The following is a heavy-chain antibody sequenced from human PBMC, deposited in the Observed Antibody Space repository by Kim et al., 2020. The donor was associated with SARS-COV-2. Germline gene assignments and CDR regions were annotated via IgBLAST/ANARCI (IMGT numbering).Heavy chain of an antibody. CDR1: GGSISSSNW. CDR3: ARSHYTSFGVVITSYFGY. J-gene: IGHJ4*02. CDR2: IYHSGST. V-gene: IGHV4-4*02. Sequence: SETLSLTCAASGGSISSSNWWSWVRQPPGKGLEWIGEIYHSGSTNYNPSLKSRATISVDKSNNQFSLMLSSVTAADTAVYYCARSHYTSFGVVITSYFGYWGQGTLVTVSS. D-gene: IGHD3-3*01.